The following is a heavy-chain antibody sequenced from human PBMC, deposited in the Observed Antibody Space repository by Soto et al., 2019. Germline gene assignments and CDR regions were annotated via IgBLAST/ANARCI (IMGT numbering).Heavy chain of an antibody. J-gene: IGHJ6*02. CDR3: ARDSIAVAGTVGSDYYYYGMDV. D-gene: IGHD6-19*01. CDR1: GGTFSSYA. Sequence: SVKVSCKASGGTFSSYAISWVRQAPGQGLEWMGGIIPIFGTANYAQKFQGRVTITADKSTSTAYMELSSLRSEDTAVYYCARDSIAVAGTVGSDYYYYGMDVWGQGTTVTVSS. V-gene: IGHV1-69*06. CDR2: IIPIFGTA.